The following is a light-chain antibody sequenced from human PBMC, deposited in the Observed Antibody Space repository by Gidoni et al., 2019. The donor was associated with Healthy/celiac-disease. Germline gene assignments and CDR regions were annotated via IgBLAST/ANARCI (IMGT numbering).Light chain of an antibody. V-gene: IGKV1-5*01. CDR2: YAS. J-gene: IGKJ1*01. CDR1: QSISSW. Sequence: DIQMTQSPSTLSASVGDRVTITCRASQSISSWLAWYQQKPGKAPKLLIYYASSLESGVPSRFRGSGSGTEFTLTLSSLQPDDFATYYCQQYNSYSETFGQGTKVEIK. CDR3: QQYNSYSET.